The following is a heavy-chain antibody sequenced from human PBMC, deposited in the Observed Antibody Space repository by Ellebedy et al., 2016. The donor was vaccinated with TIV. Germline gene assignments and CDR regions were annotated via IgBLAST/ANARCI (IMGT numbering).Heavy chain of an antibody. CDR1: GYTFTDYR. V-gene: IGHV1-2*02. D-gene: IGHD1-26*01. CDR3: ARDYWGSYEY. Sequence: AASVKVSCKASGYTFTDYRLDWVRRAPGLGLEWMGWISPNGGGTHYAQKFQGRVSMTGDTSISTAYLELSRLTSDDTAVYYCARDYWGSYEYWGQGTLVTVSS. CDR2: ISPNGGGT. J-gene: IGHJ4*02.